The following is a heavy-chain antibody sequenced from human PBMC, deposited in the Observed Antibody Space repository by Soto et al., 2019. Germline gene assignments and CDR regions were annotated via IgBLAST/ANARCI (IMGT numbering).Heavy chain of an antibody. J-gene: IGHJ4*02. CDR3: ARVSFNALLRFPFDL. Sequence: QVQLVQSGAEVKKPGASVKVSCKASGYSFTSYDVNWVRQASGQGLEWMGWMNPNSGSTVIAQKFQGRVTMTRDSSISTAYMELSSLRPDDSDIYYCARVSFNALLRFPFDLWGQGTEVTVSS. V-gene: IGHV1-8*01. D-gene: IGHD5-12*01. CDR1: GYSFTSYD. CDR2: MNPNSGST.